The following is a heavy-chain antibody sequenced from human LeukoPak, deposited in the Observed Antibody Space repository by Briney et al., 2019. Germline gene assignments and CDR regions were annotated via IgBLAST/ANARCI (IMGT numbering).Heavy chain of an antibody. CDR1: GFTFSSYA. CDR3: ARCQTNNWNAQTRTYHDAFDI. CDR2: ISYDGSNK. D-gene: IGHD1-20*01. V-gene: IGHV3-30-3*01. Sequence: PGGSLRLSCAASGFTFSSYAMHWVRQAPGKGLEWVAVISYDGSNKYYADSVKGRFTISRDNSKNTLYLQMNSLRAEDTAVYYCARCQTNNWNAQTRTYHDAFDIWGQGTMVTVSS. J-gene: IGHJ3*02.